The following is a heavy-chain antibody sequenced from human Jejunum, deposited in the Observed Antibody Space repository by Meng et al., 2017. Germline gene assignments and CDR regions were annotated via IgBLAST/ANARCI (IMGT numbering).Heavy chain of an antibody. CDR2: MSHSGTT. J-gene: IGHJ4*02. CDR3: ARDIGGTPADY. D-gene: IGHD1-14*01. CDR1: GGSISSSGYY. V-gene: IGHV4-39*06. Sequence: RLQSHESGPGLLKPSETLSLPCAVPGGSISSSGYYWGWIRQPPGKGLEWIGSMSHSGTTFYNPSLKSRVTISRDTSKNQFSLKVTFVTAADTAVYYCARDIGGTPADYWGQGTLVTVSS.